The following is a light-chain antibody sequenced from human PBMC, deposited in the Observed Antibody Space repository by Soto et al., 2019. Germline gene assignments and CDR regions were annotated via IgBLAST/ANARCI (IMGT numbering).Light chain of an antibody. CDR2: DAS. Sequence: EIVLTXSPATLSLSPXXXATLSCRASQTFSSHLAWYQQKPGQAPRLLIYDASKRATGIPARFSGRGSGTDFTLTISSLEPEDFAVYYCQQRSNWPPVITFGQGTRLEIK. CDR1: QTFSSH. CDR3: QQRSNWPPVIT. V-gene: IGKV3-11*01. J-gene: IGKJ5*01.